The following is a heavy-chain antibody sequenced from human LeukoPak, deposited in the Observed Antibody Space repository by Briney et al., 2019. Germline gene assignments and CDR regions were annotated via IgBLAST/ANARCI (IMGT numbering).Heavy chain of an antibody. V-gene: IGHV4-59*01. CDR1: GGSISSYY. CDR3: ARTYYDFWSGYSNWFDP. D-gene: IGHD3-3*01. J-gene: IGHJ5*02. Sequence: PSETLSLTCTVSGGSISSYYWSWIRQPPGKGLEWIGYIYYSRSTNYNPSLKSRVTISVDTSKNQFSLKLSSVTAADTAVYYCARTYYDFWSGYSNWFDPWGQGTLVTVSS. CDR2: IYYSRST.